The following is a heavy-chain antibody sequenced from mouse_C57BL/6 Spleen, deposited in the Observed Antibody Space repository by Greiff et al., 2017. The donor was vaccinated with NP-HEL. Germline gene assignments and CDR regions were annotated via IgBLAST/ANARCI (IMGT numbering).Heavy chain of an antibody. D-gene: IGHD1-2*01. CDR1: GFTFSSYA. CDR3: ARRTSLLRAWFAD. V-gene: IGHV5-4*01. CDR2: ISAGGSYT. J-gene: IGHJ3*01. Sequence: EVHLVESGGGLVKPGGSLKLSCAASGFTFSSYAMSWVRQTPEKRLAWVATISAGGSYTYYPDNVKGRFTISRDNAKNNLYLQMSHLKSEDTAMYYGARRTSLLRAWFADWGKGTLVTVSA.